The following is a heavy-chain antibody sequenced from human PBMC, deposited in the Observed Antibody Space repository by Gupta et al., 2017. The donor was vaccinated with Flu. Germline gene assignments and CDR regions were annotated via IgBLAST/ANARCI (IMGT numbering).Heavy chain of an antibody. CDR3: EKSPVWGLGIYFDY. D-gene: IGHD7-27*01. Sequence: SSYVMTWVRQAPGKGLEWVSSISGRGGSTSYADSVKGRFTIARDSSKNTLYLQMNSLRAEDTAVYYCEKSPVWGLGIYFDYWGQGTLVTVSA. V-gene: IGHV3-23*01. CDR2: ISGRGGST. J-gene: IGHJ4*02. CDR1: SSYV.